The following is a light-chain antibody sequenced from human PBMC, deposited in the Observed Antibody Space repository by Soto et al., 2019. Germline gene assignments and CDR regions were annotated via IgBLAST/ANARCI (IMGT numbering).Light chain of an antibody. V-gene: IGKV3-15*01. CDR2: YAS. CDR1: QSVSNN. J-gene: IGKJ5*01. CDR3: QQYNDWPPIT. Sequence: EIMMTQSPVTLSVSPGERATLSCRASQSVSNNLAWYQQKPGQAPRLLIYYASTRATGIPARFSGSGSGTEFTLTISSIQSEDFALYYCQQYNDWPPITFGQGTRLEIK.